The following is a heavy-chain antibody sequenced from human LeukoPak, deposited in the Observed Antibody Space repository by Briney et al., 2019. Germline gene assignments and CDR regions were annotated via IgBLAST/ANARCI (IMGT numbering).Heavy chain of an antibody. CDR3: ARVRSSGSYSVLYYFDY. CDR2: IYYSGST. D-gene: IGHD1-26*01. Sequence: TSETLSLTCTVSGGSISSSSYYWGWIRQPPGKGLEWIGSIYYSGSTYYNPSLKSRVTISVDTSKNQFSLRLSSVTAADTAVYYCARVRSSGSYSVLYYFDYWGQGTLVTVSS. J-gene: IGHJ4*02. V-gene: IGHV4-39*07. CDR1: GGSISSSSYY.